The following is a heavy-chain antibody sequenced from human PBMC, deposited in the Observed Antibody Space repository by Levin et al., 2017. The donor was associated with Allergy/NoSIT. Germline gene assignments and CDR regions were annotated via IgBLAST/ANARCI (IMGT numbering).Heavy chain of an antibody. CDR2: LSWDDDK. J-gene: IGHJ4*02. D-gene: IGHD3-22*01. CDR1: GFSLSSPGVA. V-gene: IGHV2-5*02. Sequence: SGPTLVKPTQTLTLTCTFSGFSLSSPGVAVGWIRQPPGKALEWLSLLSWDDDKFYNPSLKARLAVTKDTTTNQVVLTVTNVDPADTATYYCAHRPWHSSWYPTYFDLWGQGALVAVSS. CDR3: AHRPWHSSWYPTYFDL.